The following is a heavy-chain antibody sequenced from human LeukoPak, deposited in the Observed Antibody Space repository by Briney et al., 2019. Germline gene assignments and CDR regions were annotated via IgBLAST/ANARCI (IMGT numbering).Heavy chain of an antibody. V-gene: IGHV3-30*04. CDR2: ISYDGSNK. CDR1: GFTFSSYA. CDR3: ARGSAPYCSSTSCYLYYFDY. Sequence: PGGSLRLSCAASGFTFSSYAMHWVRQAPGKGLEWVAVISYDGSNKYYADPVKGRFTISRDNSKNTLYLQMNSLRAEDTAVYYCARGSAPYCSSTSCYLYYFDYWGQGTLVTVSS. J-gene: IGHJ4*02. D-gene: IGHD2-2*01.